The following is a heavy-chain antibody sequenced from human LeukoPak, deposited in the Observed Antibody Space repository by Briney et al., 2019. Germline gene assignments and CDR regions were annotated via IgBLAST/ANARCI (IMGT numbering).Heavy chain of an antibody. CDR1: GYTFTSYY. D-gene: IGHD2-2*02. Sequence: GASVKVSCKASGYTFTSYYMHWVRQAPGQGLEWMGIINPSGGSTSYAQKFQGRVTMTRDTSTSTVYMELSSLRSEDTAVYYCARGSYCSSTSCYRGSWWFDPWGQGTLVTVSS. J-gene: IGHJ5*02. V-gene: IGHV1-46*01. CDR3: ARGSYCSSTSCYRGSWWFDP. CDR2: INPSGGST.